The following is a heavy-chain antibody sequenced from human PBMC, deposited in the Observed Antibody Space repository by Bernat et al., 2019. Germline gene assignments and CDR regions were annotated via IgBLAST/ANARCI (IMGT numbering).Heavy chain of an antibody. CDR2: IRSKANSYAT. Sequence: EVQLVESGGGLVQPGGSLKLSCAASGFTFSGPAMHWFRQASGKGLEWVGRIRSKANSYATAYAASVKGRCTISRDESKNTAYVQVNSLKTEDTAVCYCSASSSWYYYWGRGTLVTVSS. J-gene: IGHJ4*01. D-gene: IGHD6-13*01. CDR1: GFTFSGPA. CDR3: SASSSWYYY. V-gene: IGHV3-73*01.